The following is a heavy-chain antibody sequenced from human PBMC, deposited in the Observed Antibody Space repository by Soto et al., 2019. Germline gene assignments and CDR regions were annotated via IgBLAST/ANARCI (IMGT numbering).Heavy chain of an antibody. Sequence: EVQVSESGGGLVQPGGSLRLSCVASGFTFSTYPMTWVRQVPGKGREWVSGISGSGGTAYYADSVKGRFTISRDNSRNMLYMQMASLRAEDTAVYYCAKVPLTPGWYFDDWGQGTLVTVSS. D-gene: IGHD1-20*01. CDR1: GFTFSTYP. CDR3: AKVPLTPGWYFDD. V-gene: IGHV3-23*01. J-gene: IGHJ4*02. CDR2: ISGSGGTA.